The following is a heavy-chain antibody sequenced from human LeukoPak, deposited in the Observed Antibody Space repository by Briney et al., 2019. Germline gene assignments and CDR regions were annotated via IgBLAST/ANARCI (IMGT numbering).Heavy chain of an antibody. CDR1: GFPVRSNY. CDR2: IYSGGST. Sequence: GGSLSLPCAPSGFPVRSNYMRGARQAPGRGLGGVSVIYSGGSTYYADSVKGRFTISRHNSKNTLYLQMNSLRAEDTAVYYCARAFTDWGAFDIWGQGTMVTVSS. CDR3: ARAFTDWGAFDI. V-gene: IGHV3-53*04. D-gene: IGHD3-16*01. J-gene: IGHJ3*02.